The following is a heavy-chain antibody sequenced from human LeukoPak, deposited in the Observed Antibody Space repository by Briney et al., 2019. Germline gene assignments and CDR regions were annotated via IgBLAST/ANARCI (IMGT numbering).Heavy chain of an antibody. V-gene: IGHV4-38-2*02. CDR1: GYSISSGYY. CDR3: AREGVVGGTTYMDV. D-gene: IGHD1/OR15-1a*01. Sequence: SETLSLTCTVSGYSISSGYYWGWIRQPPGKGLEWIGSIYHSGSTYYNPSLKSRVTISVDTSKNQLSLTLRSVTAADTAVYYCAREGVVGGTTYMDVWGKGTTVTVSS. J-gene: IGHJ6*03. CDR2: IYHSGST.